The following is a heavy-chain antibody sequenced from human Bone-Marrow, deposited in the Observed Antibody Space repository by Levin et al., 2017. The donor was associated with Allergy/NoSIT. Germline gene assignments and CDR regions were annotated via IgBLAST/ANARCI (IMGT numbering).Heavy chain of an antibody. Sequence: ASVKVSCAASGFTFSSYAMHWVRQAPGKGLEYVSAISGSGGNTYYANSVKGRFTISRDNSKNTLYLQMGSLRAEDMAVYYCARRFGDYSGFDYWGQGTLVTVSS. CDR3: ARRFGDYSGFDY. CDR1: GFTFSSYA. J-gene: IGHJ4*02. D-gene: IGHD4-17*01. CDR2: ISGSGGNT. V-gene: IGHV3-64*01.